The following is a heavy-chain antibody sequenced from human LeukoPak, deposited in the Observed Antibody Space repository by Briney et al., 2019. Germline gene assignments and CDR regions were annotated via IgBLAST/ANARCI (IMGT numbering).Heavy chain of an antibody. J-gene: IGHJ1*01. CDR2: IIPIFGTA. V-gene: IGHV1-69*01. CDR3: ARVGAAATLAEYFQH. D-gene: IGHD6-13*01. Sequence: ASVKVSCKASGGTFSSYAISWVRQAPGQGLEWMGGIIPIFGTANYAQKFQGRVTITADESTSTAYMELSSLRSEDTAVYYCARVGAAATLAEYFQHWGQGTLVTVSS. CDR1: GGTFSSYA.